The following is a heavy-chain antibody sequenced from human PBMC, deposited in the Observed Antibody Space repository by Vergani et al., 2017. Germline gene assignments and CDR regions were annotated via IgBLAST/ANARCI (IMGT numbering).Heavy chain of an antibody. CDR1: GFSIDNGYY. J-gene: IGHJ4*02. D-gene: IGHD3-9*01. CDR3: ARRSGIVYDIFSGTKYFFDC. CDR2: IYRTGRT. V-gene: IGHV4-38-2*01. Sequence: QVQLQESGPGLVKPSETLSLTCAVSGFSIDNGYYWDWIRQPPGKGLEWIGSIYRTGRTHFNPSLKSRVTISVDTSNNHFSLRLNSLTAADTAVYYCARRSGIVYDIFSGTKYFFDCWGQGTLVTVSS.